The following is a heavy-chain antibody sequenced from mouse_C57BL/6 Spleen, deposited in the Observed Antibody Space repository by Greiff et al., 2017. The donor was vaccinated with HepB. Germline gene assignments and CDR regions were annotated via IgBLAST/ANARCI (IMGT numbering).Heavy chain of an antibody. D-gene: IGHD2-1*01. CDR2: IWSGGST. Sequence: QVQLQQSGPGLVQPSQSLSITCTASGFSLTSYGVHWVRQSPGKGLEWLGVIWSGGSTDYNGAFISRLSISKDNSNSHVFFKRNSLQADDTAIYYCARPIYYGPYYAMDYWGQGTSVTVSS. V-gene: IGHV2-2*01. CDR3: ARPIYYGPYYAMDY. CDR1: GFSLTSYG. J-gene: IGHJ4*01.